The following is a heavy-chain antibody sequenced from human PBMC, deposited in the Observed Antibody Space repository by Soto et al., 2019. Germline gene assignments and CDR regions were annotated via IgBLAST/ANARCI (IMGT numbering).Heavy chain of an antibody. J-gene: IGHJ5*01. CDR2: IYYSGST. Sequence: SETLSLTCTVSGGSISSGGYYWSWIRRHPGKGLEWIGYIYYSGSTYSNPSPTSRVTISVDTSKYQFSRNLSSVTDADTAVYYRARMEDVLLVFGGDVASPGWFASSGQRTLVPVSS. D-gene: IGHD3-10*01. CDR1: GGSISSGGYY. CDR3: ARMEDVLLVFGGDVASPGWFAS. V-gene: IGHV4-31*03.